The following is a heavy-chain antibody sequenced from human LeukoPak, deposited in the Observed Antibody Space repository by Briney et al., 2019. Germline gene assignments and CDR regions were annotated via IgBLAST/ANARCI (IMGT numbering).Heavy chain of an antibody. J-gene: IGHJ4*02. CDR2: INPYNGGT. CDR3: ARDGLGSHFDY. Sequence: ASVKVSCKASGYIYTGYHLHWVRQAPGQGLEWMGRINPYNGGTNSAQKFQGRVTMTRDTSISTAYMELSRLRSDDTAVYYCARDGLGSHFDYWGRGTLVTVSS. D-gene: IGHD1-26*01. CDR1: GYIYTGYH. V-gene: IGHV1-2*06.